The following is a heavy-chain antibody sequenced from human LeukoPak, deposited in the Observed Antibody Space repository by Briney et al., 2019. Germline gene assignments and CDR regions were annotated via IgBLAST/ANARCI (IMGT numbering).Heavy chain of an antibody. J-gene: IGHJ4*02. Sequence: GGSLRLSCAASGFTFSSYAMSWVRQAPGKGLEWVSAISGSGGSTYYADSVKGRFTISRDNSKNTLYQQMNSLRAEDTAVYYCAKDVSIAVAGTLDYWGQGTLVTVSS. V-gene: IGHV3-23*01. CDR2: ISGSGGST. CDR3: AKDVSIAVAGTLDY. D-gene: IGHD6-19*01. CDR1: GFTFSSYA.